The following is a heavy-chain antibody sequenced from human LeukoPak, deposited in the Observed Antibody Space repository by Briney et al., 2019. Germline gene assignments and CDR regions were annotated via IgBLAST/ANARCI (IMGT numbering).Heavy chain of an antibody. CDR2: IYSGGST. J-gene: IGHJ4*02. V-gene: IGHV3-53*01. D-gene: IGHD4-17*01. CDR3: ARTYGDYVYILGY. Sequence: GGSLRLSCAASGFTVSSNYMSWVRQAPGQGLEWVSVIYSGGSTYYADSVKGRFTISRDISKNTVYLQMNSLRAEDTAVYYCARTYGDYVYILGYWGQGTLVTVSS. CDR1: GFTVSSNY.